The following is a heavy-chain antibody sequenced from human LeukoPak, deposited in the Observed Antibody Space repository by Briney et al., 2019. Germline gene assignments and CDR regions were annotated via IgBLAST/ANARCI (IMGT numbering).Heavy chain of an antibody. D-gene: IGHD1-26*01. CDR1: GGSISITSYY. CDR3: ARDRIVGATWRRFSWFDP. V-gene: IGHV4-39*07. J-gene: IGHJ5*02. CDR2: INHSGST. Sequence: PSETLSLTCTVSGGSISITSYYWGWIRQPPGKGLEWIGEINHSGSTNYNPSLKSRVTISVDTSKNQFSLELSSVTAADTAVYYCARDRIVGATWRRFSWFDPWGQGTLVTVSS.